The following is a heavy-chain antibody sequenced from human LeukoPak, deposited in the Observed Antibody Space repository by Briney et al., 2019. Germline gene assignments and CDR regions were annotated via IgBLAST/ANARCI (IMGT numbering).Heavy chain of an antibody. J-gene: IGHJ6*04. CDR1: GGSISSDTYY. CDR3: ARGPYCSGGSCYPMDV. D-gene: IGHD2-15*01. CDR2: IYHSGST. V-gene: IGHV4-39*07. Sequence: SETLSLTCTVSGGSISSDTYYWAWIRQPPGKGLEWIGTIYHSGSTYYNPSLKSRVTISVDTSKNQFSLKLSSVTAADTAVYYCARGPYCSGGSCYPMDVWGKGTTVTISS.